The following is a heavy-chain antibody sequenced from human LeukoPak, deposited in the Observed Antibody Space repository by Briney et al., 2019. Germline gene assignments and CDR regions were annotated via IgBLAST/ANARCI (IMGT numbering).Heavy chain of an antibody. CDR2: ISYDGSNK. D-gene: IGHD6-19*01. V-gene: IGHV3-30*18. Sequence: PGRSLRLSCAASGFTFSSYGMHWVRQAPGKGLEWVAVISYDGSNKYYADSVKGRFTISRDKSKNTLYLQMNSLRAEDTAVYYCAKDLGDWSAVAGDYWGQGTLVTVSS. CDR1: GFTFSSYG. CDR3: AKDLGDWSAVAGDY. J-gene: IGHJ4*02.